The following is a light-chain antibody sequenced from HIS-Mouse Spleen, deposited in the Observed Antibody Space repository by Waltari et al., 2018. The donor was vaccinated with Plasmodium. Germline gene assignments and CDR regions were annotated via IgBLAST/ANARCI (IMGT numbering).Light chain of an antibody. V-gene: IGLV2-23*01. CDR2: EGS. Sequence: QSALTQPASVSGSPGQSITISCTGTSSDVGSYNLVSWYQQHPGKAPKLMIDEGSKRPSGVSNRFSGSKSGKTASLTISGLQAEDEADYYCCSYAGSSTWVFGGGTKLTVL. CDR3: CSYAGSSTWV. J-gene: IGLJ3*02. CDR1: SSDVGSYNL.